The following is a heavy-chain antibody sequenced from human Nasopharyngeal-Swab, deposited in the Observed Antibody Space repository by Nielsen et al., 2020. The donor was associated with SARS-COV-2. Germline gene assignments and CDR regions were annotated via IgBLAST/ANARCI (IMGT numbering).Heavy chain of an antibody. J-gene: IGHJ6*02. V-gene: IGHV1-2*06. CDR1: GYTFTGYY. D-gene: IGHD1-1*01. Sequence: ASVKVSCKASGYTFTGYYMHWVRQAPGQGLEWMGRINPNSGGTNYAQKFQGRVTMTRDTSISTAYMELSSLRSEDTAVYYCARSQLERPADVWGQGTTVTVSS. CDR2: INPNSGGT. CDR3: ARSQLERPADV.